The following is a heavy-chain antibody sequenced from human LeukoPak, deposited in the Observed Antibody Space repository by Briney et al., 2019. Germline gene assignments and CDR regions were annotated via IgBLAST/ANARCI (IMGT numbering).Heavy chain of an antibody. CDR1: GFTFSSYG. J-gene: IGHJ4*02. D-gene: IGHD5-24*01. V-gene: IGHV3-33*01. Sequence: QPGRSLRLSCAASGFTFSSYGMHWVRQAPGKGLERVAVIWYDGSNKYYADSVKGRFTISRDNSKNTLYLQMNSLRAEDTAVYYCARDSRDGYRARGFDYWGQGTLVTVSS. CDR3: ARDSRDGYRARGFDY. CDR2: IWYDGSNK.